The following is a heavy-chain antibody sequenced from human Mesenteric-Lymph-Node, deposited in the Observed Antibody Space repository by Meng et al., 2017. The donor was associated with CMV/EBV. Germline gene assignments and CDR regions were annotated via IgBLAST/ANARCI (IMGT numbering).Heavy chain of an antibody. V-gene: IGHV3-30*03. CDR2: ISYDGSNK. J-gene: IGHJ6*02. D-gene: IGHD1-1*01. Sequence: LSLTCAASGFTFSSFGMHWVRQAPGKGLIWVAVISYDGSNKYYADSVKGRFTISRDNAKNSLYLQMNSLRAEDTAVYYCARDEAPHWKLGWYYYGLDVWGQGTTVTVSS. CDR3: ARDEAPHWKLGWYYYGLDV. CDR1: GFTFSSFG.